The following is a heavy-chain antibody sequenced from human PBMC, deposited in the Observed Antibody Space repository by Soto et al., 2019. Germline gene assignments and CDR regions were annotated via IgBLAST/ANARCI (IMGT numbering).Heavy chain of an antibody. CDR1: GYTFTSYG. D-gene: IGHD3-9*01. Sequence: AAVKVSCKASGYTFTSYGISWVRQAPGQGLEWMGWISAYNGNTNYAQKLQGRVTMTTDTSASTAYMELSSLRSEDTAVYYCARDPSYYDILTGYSGPHDAFDIWGQGTMVTVSS. CDR2: ISAYNGNT. V-gene: IGHV1-18*01. J-gene: IGHJ3*02. CDR3: ARDPSYYDILTGYSGPHDAFDI.